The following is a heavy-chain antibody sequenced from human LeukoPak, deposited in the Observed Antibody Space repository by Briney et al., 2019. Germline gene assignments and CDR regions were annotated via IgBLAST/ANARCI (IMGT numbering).Heavy chain of an antibody. V-gene: IGHV3-7*01. J-gene: IGHJ5*02. CDR2: IKQDGSDK. Sequence: GGSLRLSCAASGFTFSSSWMRWVRQVPGKGLEWLANIKQDGSDKYYVDSVKGRFTISRDNDENSLYLQMNSLRAEDTAVYYCVRDQVVRGHRVWFDPWGQGTLVTVSS. D-gene: IGHD3-10*01. CDR3: VRDQVVRGHRVWFDP. CDR1: GFTFSSSW.